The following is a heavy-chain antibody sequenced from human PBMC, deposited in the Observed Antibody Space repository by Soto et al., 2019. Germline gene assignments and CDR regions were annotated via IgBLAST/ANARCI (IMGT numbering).Heavy chain of an antibody. V-gene: IGHV6-1*01. Sequence: SQTLSLTCAISGDSVSSNSAAWNWIRQSPSRGLEWLGRTYYRSKWYNDYAVSVKSRITINPDTSKNQFSLQLNSVTPEDTAVYYCARDGIAVAGTRRAHYGMDVWGQGTTVTVSS. CDR1: GDSVSSNSAA. J-gene: IGHJ6*02. CDR3: ARDGIAVAGTRRAHYGMDV. D-gene: IGHD6-19*01. CDR2: TYYRSKWYN.